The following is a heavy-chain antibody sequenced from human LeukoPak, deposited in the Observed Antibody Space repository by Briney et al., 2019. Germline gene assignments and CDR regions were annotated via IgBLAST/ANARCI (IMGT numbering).Heavy chain of an antibody. V-gene: IGHV4-61*02. CDR1: GGSISSGSYY. J-gene: IGHJ4*02. Sequence: PSETLSLTCTVSGGSISSGSYYWSWIRQPAGKGLEWIGRIYTSGSTNYNPSLKSRVTISVDTSKNQFSLKLSSVTAADTAVYYCAGWYEGSFDYWGQGTLVTVSS. CDR2: IYTSGST. D-gene: IGHD6-19*01. CDR3: AGWYEGSFDY.